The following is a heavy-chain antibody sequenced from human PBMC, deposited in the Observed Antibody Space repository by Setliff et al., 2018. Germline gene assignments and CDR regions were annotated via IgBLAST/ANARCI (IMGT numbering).Heavy chain of an antibody. D-gene: IGHD1-26*01. CDR3: ASSSGSSSNDAFDI. Sequence: GESLKISCKGSGYNFNNDWIGWVRQMPGKGLEWMGSIFPGDSDTRYSPSFQGQVTISADKSISTAYLQWNSLKASDTAMYYCASSSGSSSNDAFDIWGQGTTVTVSS. CDR1: GYNFNNDW. CDR2: IFPGDSDT. J-gene: IGHJ3*02. V-gene: IGHV5-51*01.